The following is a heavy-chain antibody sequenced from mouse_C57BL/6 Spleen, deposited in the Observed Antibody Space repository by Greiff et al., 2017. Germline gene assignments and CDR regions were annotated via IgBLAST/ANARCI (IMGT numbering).Heavy chain of an antibody. V-gene: IGHV5-4*01. J-gene: IGHJ2*01. D-gene: IGHD3-3*01. CDR2: ISDGGSYT. CDR1: GFTFSSYA. Sequence: EVQGVESGGGLVKPGGSLKLSCAASGFTFSSYAMSWVRQTPEKRLEWVATISDGGSYTYYPDNVKGRFTISRDNAKNNLYLQMSHLKSEDTAMYYCARGGGRAYGGYFDYWGQGTTLTVSS. CDR3: ARGGGRAYGGYFDY.